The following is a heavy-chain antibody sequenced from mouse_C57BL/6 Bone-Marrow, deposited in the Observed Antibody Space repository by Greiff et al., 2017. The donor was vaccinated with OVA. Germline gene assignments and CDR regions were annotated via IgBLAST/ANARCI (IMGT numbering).Heavy chain of an antibody. CDR3: ARRAYDYHWYFDV. V-gene: IGHV8-12*01. CDR1: GFSLSTSGMG. D-gene: IGHD2-4*01. Sequence: VKLVESGPGILQSSQTLSLTCSFSGFSLSTSGMGVSWIRQPSGKGLEWLAHISWVDDKRYNPSLKSRLTISKDTSRNQVFLKITSVDTADTATYYGARRAYDYHWYFDVWGTGTTVTVSS. CDR2: ISWVDDK. J-gene: IGHJ1*03.